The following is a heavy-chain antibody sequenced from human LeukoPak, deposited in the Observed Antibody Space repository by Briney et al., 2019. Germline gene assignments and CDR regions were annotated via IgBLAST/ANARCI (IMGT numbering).Heavy chain of an antibody. CDR3: ARGDFGGNLGRY. Sequence: GRSLRLSCAASGFTFGTYSMNWVRQAPGKGLEWVSYIGSSGTIYYADSVKGRFTISRDNAKSSLFLQMNSLRDEDTAVYYCARGDFGGNLGRYWGQGTLVTVSS. CDR2: IGSSGTI. D-gene: IGHD4-23*01. V-gene: IGHV3-48*02. J-gene: IGHJ4*02. CDR1: GFTFGTYS.